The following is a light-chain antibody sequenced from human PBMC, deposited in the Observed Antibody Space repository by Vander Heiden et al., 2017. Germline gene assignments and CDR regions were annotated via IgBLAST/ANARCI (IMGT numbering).Light chain of an antibody. CDR1: QSIDNF. V-gene: IGKV1-39*01. Sequence: DIQMTQSPSSLSASVGDTVTITCRASQSIDNFLNWYQHQPGKAPTLLISSASNLQGRVPSRFSGSGSGTDFTLTIARLQPADFATYSCQQGEANPLTFGPGTKVDAK. CDR2: SAS. CDR3: QQGEANPLT. J-gene: IGKJ3*01.